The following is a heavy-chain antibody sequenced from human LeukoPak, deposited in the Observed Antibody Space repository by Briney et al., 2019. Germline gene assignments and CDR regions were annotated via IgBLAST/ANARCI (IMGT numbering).Heavy chain of an antibody. V-gene: IGHV3-23*01. CDR3: ARVRYSGYDKRALSWFDP. Sequence: GGSLRLSCAASGFSFSTYAMSWVRQAPGKGLEWVSGVNGNGGSTSYADSVKGRFTISRDNSKNTLYLQMNSLRAEDTAVYYCARVRYSGYDKRALSWFDPWGQGALVTVSS. D-gene: IGHD5-12*01. CDR2: VNGNGGST. J-gene: IGHJ5*02. CDR1: GFSFSTYA.